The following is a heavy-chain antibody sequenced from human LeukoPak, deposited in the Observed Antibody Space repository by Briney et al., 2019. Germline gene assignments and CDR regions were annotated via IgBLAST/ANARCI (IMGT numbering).Heavy chain of an antibody. CDR1: GGSISSYY. CDR3: ARGGGPNYYDSSGPAPGAFDI. J-gene: IGHJ3*02. V-gene: IGHV4-59*01. Sequence: SETLSLTCTVSGGSISSYYWSWIRQPPGKGLEWIGYIYYSGSTNYNPSLKSRVTISVDTSKNQFSLKLSSVTAADTAVYYCARGGGPNYYDSSGPAPGAFDIWGQGTMVTVSS. D-gene: IGHD3-22*01. CDR2: IYYSGST.